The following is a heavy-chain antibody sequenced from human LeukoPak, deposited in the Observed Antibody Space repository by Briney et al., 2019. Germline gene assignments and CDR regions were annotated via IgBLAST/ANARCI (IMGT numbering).Heavy chain of an antibody. J-gene: IGHJ5*02. D-gene: IGHD3-22*01. V-gene: IGHV4-39*01. CDR1: GGSISSSSHY. CDR3: ARRGVVAPYNWFDP. Sequence: SETLSLTCNVSGGSISSSSHYWGWIRQPPGKGLEWIGSIYYSGSTYYNPSPKSRVTISVDTSKNQFSLKLSSVTAADTAVYYCARRGVVAPYNWFDPWGQGTLVTVSS. CDR2: IYYSGST.